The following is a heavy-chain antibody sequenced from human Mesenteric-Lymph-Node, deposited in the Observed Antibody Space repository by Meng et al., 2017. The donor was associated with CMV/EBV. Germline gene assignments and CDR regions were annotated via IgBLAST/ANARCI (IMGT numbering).Heavy chain of an antibody. Sequence: CKASGSTFTGNYMHWVRQAPGQGLEWMGWINPNSGGTNYAQKFQGWATMTRDTSISTAYMELTRLRSDDTAVYYCAREYSSSWFDYWGQGTLVTVSS. CDR1: GSTFTGNY. CDR3: AREYSSSWFDY. V-gene: IGHV1-2*04. J-gene: IGHJ4*02. D-gene: IGHD6-13*01. CDR2: INPNSGGT.